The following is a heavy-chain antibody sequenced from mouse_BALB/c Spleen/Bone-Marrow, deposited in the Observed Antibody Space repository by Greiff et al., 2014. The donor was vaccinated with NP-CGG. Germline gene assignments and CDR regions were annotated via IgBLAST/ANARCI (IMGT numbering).Heavy chain of an antibody. CDR2: IWGGGST. CDR1: GVSLKDYG. CDR3: AKQYGNYDWYFDV. V-gene: IGHV2-6-5*01. J-gene: IGHJ1*01. Sequence: QVQLKQSGPGLVAPSQSLSITCTVSGVSLKDYGVSWIRQPPGKGLEWLGVIWGGGSTYYNSALKSRLSISKDNSKSQVFLKMNSLQTDDTAMYYCAKQYGNYDWYFDVWGAGTTVTVSS. D-gene: IGHD2-1*01.